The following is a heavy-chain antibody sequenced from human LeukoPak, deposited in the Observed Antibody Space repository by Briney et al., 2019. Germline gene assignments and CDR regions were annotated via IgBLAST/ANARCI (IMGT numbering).Heavy chain of an antibody. CDR2: IYYSGST. D-gene: IGHD3-3*01. CDR3: ARLQYDFWSGYPHFDP. V-gene: IGHV4-59*01. J-gene: IGHJ5*02. CDR1: GGSISSYY. Sequence: PSETLSPTCTVSGGSISSYYWSWIRQPPGKGLEWIGYIYYSGSTNYNPSLKSRVTISVDTSKKQFSLKLSSVTAADTAVYYCARLQYDFWSGYPHFDPWGQGTLVTVSS.